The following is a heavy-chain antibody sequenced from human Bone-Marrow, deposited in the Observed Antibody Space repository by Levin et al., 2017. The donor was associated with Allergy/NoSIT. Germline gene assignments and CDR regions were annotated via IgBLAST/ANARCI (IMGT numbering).Heavy chain of an antibody. D-gene: IGHD2-21*02. V-gene: IGHV4-59*01. CDR2: IYYSGST. Sequence: SETLSLTCTVSGGSISSYHWSWIRQPPGKGLEWIGYIYYSGSTNYNPSLKSRVTISVDTSKNQVSLTLNSVTAADTAVYYCARDRVVTSGGTYYYYGMAVWGQGTTVTVSS. CDR3: ARDRVVTSGGTYYYYGMAV. CDR1: GGSISSYH. J-gene: IGHJ6*02.